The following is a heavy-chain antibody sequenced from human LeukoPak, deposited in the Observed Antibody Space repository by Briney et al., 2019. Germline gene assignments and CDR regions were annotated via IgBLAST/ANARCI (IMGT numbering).Heavy chain of an antibody. CDR2: IIPILGIA. D-gene: IGHD2-8*01. CDR1: GGTFTIST. CDR3: QRGGVYRVLNY. Sequence: SVTVSCTASGGTFTISTISWVRHAPGQGLEWMGRIIPILGIANYAQKFQVRATITADKTTSTTCMELSRLRAKATAVSNCQRGGVYRVLNYWGQGSLVTVSS. J-gene: IGHJ4*02. V-gene: IGHV1-69*02.